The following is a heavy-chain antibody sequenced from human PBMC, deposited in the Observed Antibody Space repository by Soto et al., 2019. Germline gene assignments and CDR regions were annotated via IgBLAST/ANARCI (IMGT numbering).Heavy chain of an antibody. CDR1: GFTFSSYG. D-gene: IGHD1-26*01. Sequence: QVQLVESGGGVVQPGRSLRLSCAASGFTFSSYGMHWVRQAPGKGLEWVAVIWYDGGNKNYADSVKGRFTISRDNSKNTLYLQMNSLRAEETAVYYCARDMFGGSYGLDYWGQGTMVTVSS. CDR3: ARDMFGGSYGLDY. J-gene: IGHJ4*02. CDR2: IWYDGGNK. V-gene: IGHV3-33*01.